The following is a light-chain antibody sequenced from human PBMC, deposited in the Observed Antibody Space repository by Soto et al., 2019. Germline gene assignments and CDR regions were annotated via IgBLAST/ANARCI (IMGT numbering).Light chain of an antibody. CDR2: TDY. Sequence: QSVLTQPPSASGTPGQRVIISCSGSNSNIGTYTVNWYQQLPGTAPKLLIYTDYQRPSGVPDRFSGSKSGTSASLAISGLQSEDEADYYCASWDVSLSGGVFGGGTKLTVL. J-gene: IGLJ3*02. V-gene: IGLV1-44*01. CDR1: NSNIGTYT. CDR3: ASWDVSLSGGV.